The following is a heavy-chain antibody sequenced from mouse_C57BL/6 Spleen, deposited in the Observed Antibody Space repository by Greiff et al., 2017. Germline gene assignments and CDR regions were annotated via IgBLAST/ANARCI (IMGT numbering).Heavy chain of an antibody. CDR3: ARGRSNSVYAMDY. J-gene: IGHJ4*01. CDR2: IYPSDSET. D-gene: IGHD2-5*01. CDR1: GYTFTSYW. Sequence: QVQLQQPGAELVRPGSSVKLSCKASGYTFTSYWMDWVKQRPGQGLEWIGNIYPSDSETHYNQKFKDKATLTVDKSSSTAYMQLSSLTSEDSAVYYCARGRSNSVYAMDYWGQGTSVTVSS. V-gene: IGHV1-61*01.